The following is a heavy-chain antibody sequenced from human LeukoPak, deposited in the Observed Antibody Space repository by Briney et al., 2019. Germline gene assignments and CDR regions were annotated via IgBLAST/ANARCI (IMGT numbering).Heavy chain of an antibody. CDR1: GFTFSSYA. D-gene: IGHD6-19*01. Sequence: GGSLRLSCAASGFTFSSYAMSWVRQAPGKGLEWVSAISGSGDSTYYADSVKGRFTISRDNSKSTLYLQMNSLRAEDTATYYCAARPTSEAVAPSDFWGQGTLVTVSP. J-gene: IGHJ4*02. CDR3: AARPTSEAVAPSDF. V-gene: IGHV3-23*01. CDR2: ISGSGDST.